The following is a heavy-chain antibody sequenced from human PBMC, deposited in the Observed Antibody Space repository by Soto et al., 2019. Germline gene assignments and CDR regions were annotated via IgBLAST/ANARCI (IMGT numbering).Heavy chain of an antibody. D-gene: IGHD2-2*01. CDR1: GGSISSYF. J-gene: IGHJ3*01. CDR2: IYDDGTT. Sequence: NPSETLSLTCSVSGGSISSYFRNWLRQPPGKGLEWIGYIYDDGTTDYNPSLKSRVTILLDMSKNQFSLKLGSVTAADTAVYYCVSSRSAIYGDALDVWGQGTMVTVSS. CDR3: VSSRSAIYGDALDV. V-gene: IGHV4-59*03.